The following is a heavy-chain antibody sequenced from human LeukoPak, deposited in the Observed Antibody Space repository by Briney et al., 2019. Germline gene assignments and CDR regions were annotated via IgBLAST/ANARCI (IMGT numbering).Heavy chain of an antibody. V-gene: IGHV3-23*01. CDR3: ARAPPGRKGYNPYYFDY. CDR2: ISGSGGST. D-gene: IGHD5-24*01. J-gene: IGHJ4*02. CDR1: RSIFTNYA. Sequence: PGGSLRLSCAASRSIFTNYAMSWVRQAPGMGLEWVSAISGSGGSTYYADSVKGRFTISRDNSKNTVYLQMNSLRVDDTAVYYCARAPPGRKGYNPYYFDYWGQGTRVTVSS.